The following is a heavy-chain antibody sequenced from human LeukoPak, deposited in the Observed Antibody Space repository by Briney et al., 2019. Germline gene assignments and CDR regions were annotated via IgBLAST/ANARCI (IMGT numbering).Heavy chain of an antibody. V-gene: IGHV4-34*01. D-gene: IGHD3-3*01. CDR3: ARDYDFWSGYYRRWFDP. CDR2: INHSGST. J-gene: IGHJ5*02. CDR1: GGSFSGYY. Sequence: PSETLSLTCAVYGGSFSGYYWSWIRLPPGKGLEWIGEINHSGSTNYNPSLKSRVTISVDTSKNQFSLKLSSVTAADTAVYYCARDYDFWSGYYRRWFDPWGQGTLVTVSS.